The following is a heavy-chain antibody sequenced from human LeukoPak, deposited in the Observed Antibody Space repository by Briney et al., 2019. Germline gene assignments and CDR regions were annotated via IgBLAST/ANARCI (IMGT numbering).Heavy chain of an antibody. Sequence: PGGSLRLSCAASGFTFRSFWMSWVRQAPGKGLEWVANIKQDASEKCYVDSVKGRFTISRDNRKNSLDLQMNSLRVEDTAVYYCARDGLSAALDFWGQGTPVIVSS. CDR1: GFTFRSFW. D-gene: IGHD6-25*01. CDR3: ARDGLSAALDF. CDR2: IKQDASEK. J-gene: IGHJ4*02. V-gene: IGHV3-7*03.